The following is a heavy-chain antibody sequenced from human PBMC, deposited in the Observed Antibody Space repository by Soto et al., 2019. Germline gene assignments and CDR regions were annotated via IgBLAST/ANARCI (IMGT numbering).Heavy chain of an antibody. Sequence: GGSLRLSCAASGFTFSSYAMHWVRQAPGKGLEWVAVISYDGSNKYYADSVKGRFTISRDNSKNTLYLQMNSLRAEDTAVYYCARDKSKYGSSSWRYYFDYWGQGTLVTVSS. CDR2: ISYDGSNK. CDR1: GFTFSSYA. D-gene: IGHD6-13*01. CDR3: ARDKSKYGSSSWRYYFDY. J-gene: IGHJ4*02. V-gene: IGHV3-30-3*01.